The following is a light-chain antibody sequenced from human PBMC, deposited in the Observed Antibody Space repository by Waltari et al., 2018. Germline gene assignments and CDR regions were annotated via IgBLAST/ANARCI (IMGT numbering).Light chain of an antibody. Sequence: DIQRTESPSSLSALVGDRVTINCRASQMINTLLNWYQQKPGNAPQLLIYAVSNSPPGVPSRFSGSGSETDFTLPLHNLQPDDFATYYCQQTSSIPVTFGGGTTVEMK. V-gene: IGKV1-39*01. CDR1: QMINTL. CDR2: AVS. J-gene: IGKJ4*01. CDR3: QQTSSIPVT.